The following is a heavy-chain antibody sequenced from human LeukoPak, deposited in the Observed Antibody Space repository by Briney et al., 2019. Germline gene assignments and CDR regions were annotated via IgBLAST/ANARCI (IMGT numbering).Heavy chain of an antibody. CDR3: ARVYHGDYSERAFDY. V-gene: IGHV4-30-4*01. J-gene: IGHJ4*02. CDR1: GGSISSGDCY. D-gene: IGHD4-17*01. CDR2: IYYSGST. Sequence: SETLSLTCTVSGGSISSGDCYWSWIRQPPGKGLEWIGYIYYSGSTYYNPSLKSRVTISVDTSKNQFSLKLSSVTAADTAVYYCARVYHGDYSERAFDYWGQGTLVTVSS.